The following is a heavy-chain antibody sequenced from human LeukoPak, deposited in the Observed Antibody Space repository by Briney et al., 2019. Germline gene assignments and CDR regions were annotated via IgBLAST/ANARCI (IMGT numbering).Heavy chain of an antibody. Sequence: GGSLRLSCAASGFTFSSYWMHRVRQAPGKGLVWVSRINSDGSSTSYADSVKGRFTISRDNAKNTLYLQMNSLRAEDTAVYYCAKQEVAVAGTQYFQHWGQGTLVTVSS. V-gene: IGHV3-74*01. D-gene: IGHD6-19*01. CDR3: AKQEVAVAGTQYFQH. J-gene: IGHJ1*01. CDR2: INSDGSST. CDR1: GFTFSSYW.